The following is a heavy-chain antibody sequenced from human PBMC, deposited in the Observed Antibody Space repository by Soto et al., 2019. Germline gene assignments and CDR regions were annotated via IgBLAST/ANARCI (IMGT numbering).Heavy chain of an antibody. J-gene: IGHJ4*02. V-gene: IGHV3-30*04. CDR3: ARDKTSYSSGWCLDY. Sequence: GESLKISCAASGFTFSSYAMHWVRQAPGKGLEWVAVISYDGSNKYYADSVKGRFTISRDNSKNTLYLQMNSLRAEDTAVYYCARDKTSYSSGWCLDYWGQGTLVTVSS. D-gene: IGHD6-19*01. CDR1: GFTFSSYA. CDR2: ISYDGSNK.